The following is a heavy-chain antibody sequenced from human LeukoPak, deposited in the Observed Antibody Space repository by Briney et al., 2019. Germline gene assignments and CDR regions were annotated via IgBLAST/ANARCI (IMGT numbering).Heavy chain of an antibody. J-gene: IGHJ4*02. Sequence: SETLSLTCAVYAGSFSGYYWSWIRQPPGKGLEWIGEINHSGSTNYNPSLKSRVTISVDTSKNQFSLKLSSVTAADTAVYYCARDGGYCSGGSCYGYWGQGTLVTVSS. CDR1: AGSFSGYY. CDR3: ARDGGYCSGGSCYGY. CDR2: INHSGST. D-gene: IGHD2-15*01. V-gene: IGHV4-34*01.